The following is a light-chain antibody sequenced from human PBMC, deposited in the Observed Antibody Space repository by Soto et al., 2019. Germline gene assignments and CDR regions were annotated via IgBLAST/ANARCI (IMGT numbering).Light chain of an antibody. CDR1: TGPVISGHY. CDR3: LLSYSGVRV. CDR2: DTT. V-gene: IGLV7-46*01. Sequence: QAVVTQEPSLTVSPGGTVTLTCGSSTGPVISGHYPYWFQQKPGQAPRTLIYDTTNKHSWTPERFSGSILGGKAALTLSGAQPDDEADYYCLLSYSGVRVFGGGTKVTVL. J-gene: IGLJ2*01.